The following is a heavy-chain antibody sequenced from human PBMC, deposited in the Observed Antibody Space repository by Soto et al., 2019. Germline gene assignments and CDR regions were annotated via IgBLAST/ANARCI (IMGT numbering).Heavy chain of an antibody. D-gene: IGHD3-3*01. V-gene: IGHV1-2*02. CDR2: INPATGAA. J-gene: IGHJ3*02. CDR3: ARGGGVGVAGSAAFDM. CDR1: GYPVTAYY. Sequence: QLHLVQSGAVVKKPGASVTVSCSASGYPVTAYYMHWVRQAPGRGLEWMGGINPATGAAKYTQTFQSRVTMARDTSTSTVFMELSGPTSEDTAVFYCARGGGVGVAGSAAFDMWGQGTLVTVSS.